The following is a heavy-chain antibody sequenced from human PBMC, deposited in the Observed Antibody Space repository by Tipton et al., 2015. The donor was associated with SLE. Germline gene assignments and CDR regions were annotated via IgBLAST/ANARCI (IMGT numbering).Heavy chain of an antibody. V-gene: IGHV4-4*07. J-gene: IGHJ5*02. D-gene: IGHD1-7*01. Sequence: TLSLTCTVSGDSVANSYWSWIRQSAGRGLEWIGRIYSRGSTNYNPSLRSRVTISADASKNQFSLNWSSVTAADTAVYYCARVTNWNYETWGQGTLVTVSS. CDR2: IYSRGST. CDR3: ARVTNWNYET. CDR1: GDSVANSY.